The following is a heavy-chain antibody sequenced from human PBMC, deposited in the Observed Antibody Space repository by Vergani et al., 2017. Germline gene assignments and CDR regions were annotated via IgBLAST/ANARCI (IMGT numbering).Heavy chain of an antibody. J-gene: IGHJ4*02. V-gene: IGHV3-74*01. CDR3: ARDVGWGYCSGGSCSEFDY. D-gene: IGHD2-15*01. CDR2: INSDGSST. Sequence: EVQLVESGGGLVQPGGSLRLSCAASGFTFSSYWMHWVRQAPGKGLVWVSRINSDGSSTSYADSVKGRFTISRDNAKNTLYLQMNSLRAEDTAVYYCARDVGWGYCSGGSCSEFDYWGQGTLVTVSS. CDR1: GFTFSSYW.